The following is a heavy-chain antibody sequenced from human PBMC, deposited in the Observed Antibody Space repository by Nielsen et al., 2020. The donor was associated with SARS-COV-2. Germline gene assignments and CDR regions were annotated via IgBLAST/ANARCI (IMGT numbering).Heavy chain of an antibody. D-gene: IGHD6-13*01. J-gene: IGHJ4*02. CDR1: DESFSTYY. Sequence: SETLSLTCGVYDESFSTYYWTWIRRSPGKGLEWIGEINHSGSTHYNPSLNSRVTISLDTSKNQFSLKVTSVTAADTAVYYCARDIAAGVVDYWGQGTLVTVSS. CDR3: ARDIAAGVVDY. V-gene: IGHV4-34*01. CDR2: INHSGST.